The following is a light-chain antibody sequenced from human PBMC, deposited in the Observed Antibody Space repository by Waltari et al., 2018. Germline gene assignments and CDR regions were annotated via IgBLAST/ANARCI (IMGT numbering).Light chain of an antibody. CDR1: QSVSNF. CDR3: QQRANWPPLT. J-gene: IGKJ4*01. Sequence: EIVLTQSPATLSLSPGERATLSCRASQSVSNFLACYQQKPGQVPRLLIYHASKRATDIPDRFSGRGSGTDFTLTISSLEPGDSAVYYCQQRANWPPLTFGGGTRVEI. V-gene: IGKV3-11*01. CDR2: HAS.